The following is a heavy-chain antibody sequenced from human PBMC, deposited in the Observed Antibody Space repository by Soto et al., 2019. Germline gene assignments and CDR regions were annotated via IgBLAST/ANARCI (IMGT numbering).Heavy chain of an antibody. D-gene: IGHD6-19*01. CDR1: GDSVSSNSAA. CDR2: TYYRSKWYN. J-gene: IGHJ4*02. CDR3: ARGGVAGDRGYFDY. Sequence: SETLSLTCALSGDSVSSNSAAWNWIRQSPSRGLEWLGRTYYRSKWYNDYAVSVKSRITINPDTSKNQFSLQLNSVTPEDTAVYYCARGGVAGDRGYFDYWGQGTLVTVSS. V-gene: IGHV6-1*01.